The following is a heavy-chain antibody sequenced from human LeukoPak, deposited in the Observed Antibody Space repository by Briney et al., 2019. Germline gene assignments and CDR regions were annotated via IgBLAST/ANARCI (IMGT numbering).Heavy chain of an antibody. CDR2: IKQDGSEK. V-gene: IGHV3-7*01. CDR1: GFTFSSYW. D-gene: IGHD4-17*01. CDR3: ARAQLYGDYSILDV. J-gene: IGHJ6*04. Sequence: PGGSLRLSCAASGFTFSSYWMSWVRQAPGKGLEWVANIKQDGSEKYYVDSVKGRFTISRDNAKNSLYLQMNSLRAEDTAVYYCARAQLYGDYSILDVWGKGTTVTISS.